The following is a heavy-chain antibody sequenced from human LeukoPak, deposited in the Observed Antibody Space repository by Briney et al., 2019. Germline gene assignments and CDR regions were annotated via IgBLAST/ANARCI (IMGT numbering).Heavy chain of an antibody. CDR3: ARGPLNTGVGAY. V-gene: IGHV1-69*13. Sequence: ASVKVSFTASGGTFSSYAISWVRQAPGQGLEWMGGIIPIFGTANYAQKFQGRVTITADESTSTAYMELSSLRSEDTAVYYCARGPLNTGVGAYWGQGTLVTVSS. CDR2: IIPIFGTA. D-gene: IGHD1-26*01. CDR1: GGTFSSYA. J-gene: IGHJ4*02.